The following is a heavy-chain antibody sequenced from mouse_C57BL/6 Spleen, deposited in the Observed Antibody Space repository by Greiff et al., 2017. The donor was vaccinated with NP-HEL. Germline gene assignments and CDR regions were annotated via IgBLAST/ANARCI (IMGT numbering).Heavy chain of an antibody. D-gene: IGHD1-1*01. CDR3: ARGSSLYYAMDY. Sequence: QVQLQQSGAELVMPGASVKLSCKASGYTFTSYWMHWVKQRPGQGLEWIGEIDPSDSYTNYNQKFKGKSTLTVDKSSSTAYMQLSSLTSEDSAVYYCARGSSLYYAMDYWGQGTSVTVSS. CDR2: IDPSDSYT. V-gene: IGHV1-69*01. J-gene: IGHJ4*01. CDR1: GYTFTSYW.